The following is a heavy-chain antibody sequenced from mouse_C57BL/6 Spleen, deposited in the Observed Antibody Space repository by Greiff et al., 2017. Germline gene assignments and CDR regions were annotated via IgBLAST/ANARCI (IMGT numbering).Heavy chain of an antibody. Sequence: EVHLVESGPELVKPGASVKISCKASGYSFTDYNMNWVKQSNGKSLEWIGVINPNYGTTSYNQKFKGKATLTVDQSSSTAYMQLNSLTSEDSAVYYCARTYYSNYVDYAMDYWGQGTSVTVSS. CDR2: INPNYGTT. J-gene: IGHJ4*01. CDR1: GYSFTDYN. D-gene: IGHD2-5*01. CDR3: ARTYYSNYVDYAMDY. V-gene: IGHV1-39*01.